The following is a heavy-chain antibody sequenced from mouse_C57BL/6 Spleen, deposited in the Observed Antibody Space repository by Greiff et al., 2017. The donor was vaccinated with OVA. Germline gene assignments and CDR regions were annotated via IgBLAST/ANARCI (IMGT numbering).Heavy chain of an antibody. CDR2: IDPNSGST. Sequence: QVQLQQPGAELVKPGASVKLSCKASGYTFTSYWMHWVKQRPGQGLEWIGMIDPNSGSTNYNEKFKSKATLTVDKSSSTAYMQLSSLTSEDSAVYSCARGITTVVATRYFDVWGTGTTVTVSS. D-gene: IGHD1-1*01. V-gene: IGHV1-64*01. J-gene: IGHJ1*03. CDR3: ARGITTVVATRYFDV. CDR1: GYTFTSYW.